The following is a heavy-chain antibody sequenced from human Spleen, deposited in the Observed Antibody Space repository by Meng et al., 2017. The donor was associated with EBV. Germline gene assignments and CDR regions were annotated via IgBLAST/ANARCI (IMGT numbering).Heavy chain of an antibody. D-gene: IGHD6-13*01. CDR2: MNPNSGNT. J-gene: IGHJ4*02. CDR3: ARGTRGYSSSLGGDY. Sequence: QVQLGRAGAEVKKPGASVKVSCKASGYTFTTYEINWVRQATGQGLEWMGWMNPNSGNTGYAQKFQGRVTMTRNTSISTAYMELSSLRSDDTAVYYCARGTRGYSSSLGGDYWGQGTLVTVSS. V-gene: IGHV1-8*01. CDR1: GYTFTTYE.